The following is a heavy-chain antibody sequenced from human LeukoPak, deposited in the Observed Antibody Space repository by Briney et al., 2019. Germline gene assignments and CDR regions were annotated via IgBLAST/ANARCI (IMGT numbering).Heavy chain of an antibody. CDR2: ISYDGSNK. D-gene: IGHD3-10*01. V-gene: IGHV3-30*18. CDR1: GFTFGSYG. CDR3: AKLEGKIRGLYYFHY. Sequence: PGGSLRLSCAVSGFTFGSYGMHWVRQAPGKGLEWVAVISYDGSNKNYADSVKGRFTISRDNSKNTLYLQMNSLRDEDTAVYYCAKLEGKIRGLYYFHYWGQGTLVTVSS. J-gene: IGHJ4*02.